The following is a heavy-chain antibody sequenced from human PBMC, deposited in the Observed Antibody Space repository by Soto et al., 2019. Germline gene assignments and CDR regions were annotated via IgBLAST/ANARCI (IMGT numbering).Heavy chain of an antibody. CDR1: GFTFSNAW. D-gene: IGHD6-13*01. J-gene: IGHJ2*01. V-gene: IGHV3-15*01. CDR3: TTERSSSWLNDNWYFDL. Sequence: EVQLVESGGGLVKPGGSLRLSCAASGFTFSNAWMSWVRQAPGKGLEWVGRIKSKTDGGTTDYAAPVKGRFTISRDDSKNTLYLQMNSLKTEDTAVYYCTTERSSSWLNDNWYFDLWGRGTLVTVSS. CDR2: IKSKTDGGTT.